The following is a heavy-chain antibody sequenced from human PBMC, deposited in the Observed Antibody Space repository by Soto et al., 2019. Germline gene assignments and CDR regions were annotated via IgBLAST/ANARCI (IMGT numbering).Heavy chain of an antibody. J-gene: IGHJ3*02. V-gene: IGHV4-4*07. Sequence: SEALSLTCTDSGGSISEVYWSWIRQPAGKGLEWIGRIHTSGSTNSNPSLKSRVSLSVDTSRNQLSLTLTSVTAADTAAYYCARPQYFGEDGAFNIWGQGTVPTVSS. CDR3: ARPQYFGEDGAFNI. CDR1: GGSISEVY. D-gene: IGHD3-10*01. CDR2: IHTSGST.